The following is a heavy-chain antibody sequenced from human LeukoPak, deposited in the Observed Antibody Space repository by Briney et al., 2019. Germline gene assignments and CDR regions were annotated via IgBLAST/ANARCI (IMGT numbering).Heavy chain of an antibody. CDR3: ARDALDLRYHYYYYYMDV. V-gene: IGHV3-11*04. D-gene: IGHD1-7*01. Sequence: GGSLRLSCAASGFTFSDYYMSWIRQAPGKGLEWVSYISSSGSTIYYADSVKGRFTISRDNAKNSLYLQMNSLRAEDTAVYYCARDALDLRYHYYYYYMDVWGKGTTVTISS. CDR1: GFTFSDYY. CDR2: ISSSGSTI. J-gene: IGHJ6*03.